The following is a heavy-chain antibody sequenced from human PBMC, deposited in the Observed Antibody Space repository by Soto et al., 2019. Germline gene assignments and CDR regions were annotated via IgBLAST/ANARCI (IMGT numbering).Heavy chain of an antibody. CDR2: ISAYNGNT. CDR1: GYTVTSYG. J-gene: IGHJ4*02. D-gene: IGHD3-9*01. CDR3: ARYRAYYDFFTGHWAY. V-gene: IGHV1-18*01. Sequence: ASVKVSCKASGYTVTSYGISWVRQAPGQGLEWMGWISAYNGNTNYAQKLQGRVTMTTDTSTSTAYMELRSLRSDDTAVYYCARYRAYYDFFTGHWAYWGQGTRGTVS.